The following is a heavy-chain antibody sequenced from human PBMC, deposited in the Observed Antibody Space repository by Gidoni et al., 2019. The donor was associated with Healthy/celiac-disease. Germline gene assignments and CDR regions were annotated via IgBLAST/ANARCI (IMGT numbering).Heavy chain of an antibody. Sequence: EVQLVQSGGGLVKPVVALRLSCAASGFTFSSYSMNWVRQAPGKGLEWVSSIKSSSSYIYYADTVKGRCTISRDNAKNSMYLQMNRLRAEDTAVYYWARERKLDYWGQGTLVTVSS. J-gene: IGHJ4*02. V-gene: IGHV3-21*01. CDR1: GFTFSSYS. CDR2: IKSSSSYI. CDR3: ARERKLDY.